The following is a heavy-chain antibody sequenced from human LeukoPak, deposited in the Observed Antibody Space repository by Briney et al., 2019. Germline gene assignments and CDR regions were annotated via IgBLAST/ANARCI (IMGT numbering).Heavy chain of an antibody. CDR2: IYSGGST. Sequence: GGSLRRSCAASRFTVSSNYMSWVRQAPGKGLEWVSVIYSGGSTYYADSVKGRFTISRDNSKNTLYLQMNSLRAEDTAVYYCARPILTKGAFDIWGQGTMVTVSS. J-gene: IGHJ3*02. V-gene: IGHV3-66*04. D-gene: IGHD3-9*01. CDR1: RFTVSSNY. CDR3: ARPILTKGAFDI.